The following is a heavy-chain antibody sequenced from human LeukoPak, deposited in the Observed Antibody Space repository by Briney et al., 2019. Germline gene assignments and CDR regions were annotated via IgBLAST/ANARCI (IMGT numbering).Heavy chain of an antibody. D-gene: IGHD2-15*01. CDR1: GFTLSNHP. CDR2: LSDTGDST. CDR3: AKGDCSSGSCYFDY. V-gene: IGHV3-23*01. J-gene: IGHJ4*02. Sequence: GGSLRLSCAASGFTLSNHPMYWVRQAPGKGLEWVSSLSDTGDSTHYADSVKGRFTISRDSARSALYLQMNSLKAEDTAVYYCAKGDCSSGSCYFDYWGQGSQVTVSS.